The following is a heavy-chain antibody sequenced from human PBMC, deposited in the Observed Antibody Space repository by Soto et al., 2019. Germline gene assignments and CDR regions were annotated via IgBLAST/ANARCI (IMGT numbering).Heavy chain of an antibody. Sequence: QVQLVESGGGVVQPGRSLRLSYAASGFTFSSYAMHWVRQAPGKGLEWVAVISYDGSNKYYADSVKGRFTISRDNSKNTLYLQMNSLRAEDTAVYYCAREDGDYVLSPLFDPWGQGTLVTVSS. J-gene: IGHJ5*02. CDR2: ISYDGSNK. CDR1: GFTFSSYA. V-gene: IGHV3-30-3*01. CDR3: AREDGDYVLSPLFDP. D-gene: IGHD4-17*01.